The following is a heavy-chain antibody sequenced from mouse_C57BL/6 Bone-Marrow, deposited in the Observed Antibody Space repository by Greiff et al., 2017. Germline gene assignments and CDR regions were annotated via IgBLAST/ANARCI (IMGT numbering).Heavy chain of an antibody. J-gene: IGHJ3*01. CDR1: GYTFTSYG. CDR3: ALYYYGSSPLAY. V-gene: IGHV1-81*01. CDR2: IYPRSGNT. Sequence: VQLQQSGAELARPGASVKLSCKASGYTFTSYGISWVKQRTGQGLEWIGEIYPRSGNTYYNEKFKGKATLTADKSSSTAYMELRSLTSEDSAVYFCALYYYGSSPLAYWGEGTLVTVSA. D-gene: IGHD1-1*01.